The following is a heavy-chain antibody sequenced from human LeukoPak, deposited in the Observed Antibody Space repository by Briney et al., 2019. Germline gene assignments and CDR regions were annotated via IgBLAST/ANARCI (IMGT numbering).Heavy chain of an antibody. CDR3: ARGPPSSGWYNWFDP. J-gene: IGHJ5*02. Sequence: GGSLRLSCAASDFAFSSYTMHWVRQAPGKGLEWLSDISSGSSTIDYADSVKGRFTISRDNAKNSLYLQMNSLRAEDTAVYYCARGPPSSGWYNWFDPWGQGTLVTVSS. CDR2: ISSGSSTI. CDR1: DFAFSSYT. D-gene: IGHD6-19*01. V-gene: IGHV3-48*04.